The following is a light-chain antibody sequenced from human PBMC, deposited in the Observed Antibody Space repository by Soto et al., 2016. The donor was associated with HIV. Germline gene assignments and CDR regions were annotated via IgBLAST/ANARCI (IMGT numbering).Light chain of an antibody. Sequence: DIQMTQSPSSLSASVGDRVTITCRASQGIGNSSAWYQQKPGKAPKLLLYAASKLESGVPSRFSGSGSETDHTLTINSLQPEDFATYYCQHYYNVPPTFGGGPRWRS. CDR1: QGIGNS. V-gene: IGKV1-NL1*01. J-gene: IGKJ4*01. CDR2: AAS. CDR3: QHYYNVPPT.